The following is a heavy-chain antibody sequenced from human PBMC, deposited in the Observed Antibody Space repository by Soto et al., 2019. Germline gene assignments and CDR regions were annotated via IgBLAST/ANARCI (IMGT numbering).Heavy chain of an antibody. J-gene: IGHJ4*02. V-gene: IGHV3-30*18. CDR2: ISYDGSNK. CDR3: AKDRSGYSGSWYLGD. D-gene: IGHD6-13*01. Sequence: QVQLVESGGGVVQPGRSLRLSCAASGFTFSSYGMHWVRQAPGKGLEWVAVISYDGSNKYYADSVEGRFTISGDNSNTGLYHQMTSLRAENTAVYYCAKDRSGYSGSWYLGDWGQGTLVTVSS. CDR1: GFTFSSYG.